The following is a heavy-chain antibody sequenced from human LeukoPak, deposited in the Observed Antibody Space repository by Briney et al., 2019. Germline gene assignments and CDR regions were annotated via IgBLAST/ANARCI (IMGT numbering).Heavy chain of an antibody. CDR3: GKSDIILVYQPGSWSDP. J-gene: IGHJ5*02. CDR2: ISGSGGST. CDR1: GFSVSSYA. V-gene: IGHV3-23*01. D-gene: IGHD2-8*01. Sequence: GGSLRLSCAASGFSVSSYAMTWVRQAPGKGLEWVSAISGSGGSTYYADSVKGRFTISRDNSKNTLFLQMNSLRAEDTAVYYCGKSDIILVYQPGSWSDPWGQGTLVTVSS.